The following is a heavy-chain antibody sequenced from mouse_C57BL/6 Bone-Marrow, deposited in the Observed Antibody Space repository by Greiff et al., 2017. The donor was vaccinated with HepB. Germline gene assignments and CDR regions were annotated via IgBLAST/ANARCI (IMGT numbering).Heavy chain of an antibody. CDR3: TLQLRLPYYYAMDY. CDR1: GFNIKDDY. Sequence: VQLQQSGAELVRPGASVKLSCTASGFNIKDDYMHWVKQRPEQGLEWIGWIDPENGDTEYASKFQGQATITADTSSNTAYLQLSSLTSEDTAVYYCTLQLRLPYYYAMDYWGQGTSVTVSS. J-gene: IGHJ4*01. D-gene: IGHD3-2*02. V-gene: IGHV14-4*01. CDR2: IDPENGDT.